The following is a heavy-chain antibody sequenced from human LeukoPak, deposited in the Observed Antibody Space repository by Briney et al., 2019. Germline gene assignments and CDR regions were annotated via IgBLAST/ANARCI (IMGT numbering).Heavy chain of an antibody. CDR2: ISYDGSNK. D-gene: IGHD3-22*01. J-gene: IGHJ4*02. V-gene: IGHV3-30-3*01. CDR3: AKGEEEYYYDSSGYFDY. CDR1: GFTFNSYA. Sequence: GGSLRLSCAASGFTFNSYAMHWVRQAPGKGLEWVAVISYDGSNKYYADSVKGRFTISSDNSKNTLYLQMNSLRAEDTAVYYCAKGEEEYYYDSSGYFDYWGQGTLVTVSS.